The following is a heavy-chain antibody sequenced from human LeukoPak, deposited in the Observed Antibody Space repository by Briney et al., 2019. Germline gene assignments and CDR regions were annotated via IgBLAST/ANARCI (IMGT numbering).Heavy chain of an antibody. CDR1: GFTFSSYG. D-gene: IGHD2-15*01. J-gene: IGHJ4*02. CDR2: IRYDGSNK. Sequence: PGGSLRLSCAASGFTFSSYGMHWVRQAPGKGLEWVAFIRYDGSNKYYADSVKGRFTIPRDNSKNTLYLQMNSLRAEDTAVYYCAKSPAPGYCSGGSCYSVFDYWGQGTLVTVSS. CDR3: AKSPAPGYCSGGSCYSVFDY. V-gene: IGHV3-30*02.